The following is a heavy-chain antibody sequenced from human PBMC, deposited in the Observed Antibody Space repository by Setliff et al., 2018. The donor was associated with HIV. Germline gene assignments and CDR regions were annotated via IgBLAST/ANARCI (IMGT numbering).Heavy chain of an antibody. CDR3: AREWRGRYYYYMDV. CDR2: IYYSGTA. D-gene: IGHD3-10*01. CDR1: GGSIRSGAYY. J-gene: IGHJ6*03. V-gene: IGHV4-31*03. Sequence: SETLSLTCTVSGGSIRSGAYYWSWIRQHPEKGLEWIGYIYYSGTAYYNPSLKSRVTISLDPSKNQFSLKLTSVTAADTAVYYCAREWRGRYYYYMDVWGKGTTVTVSS.